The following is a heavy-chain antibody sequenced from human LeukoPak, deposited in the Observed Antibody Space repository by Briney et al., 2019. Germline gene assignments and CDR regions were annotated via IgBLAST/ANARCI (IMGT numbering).Heavy chain of an antibody. D-gene: IGHD3-3*01. CDR3: ARGHPHPLYYDFWPSRRADYYYMDV. J-gene: IGHJ6*03. CDR2: INHSGST. V-gene: IGHV4-34*01. CDR1: GGSFSGYY. Sequence: PSETLSLTCAVYGGSFSGYYWRWIRQPPGKGLEWIGEINHSGSTNYNPSLKSRVTISVDTSKNQFSLKLSSVTAADTAVYYCARGHPHPLYYDFWPSRRADYYYMDVWGKGTTVTVSS.